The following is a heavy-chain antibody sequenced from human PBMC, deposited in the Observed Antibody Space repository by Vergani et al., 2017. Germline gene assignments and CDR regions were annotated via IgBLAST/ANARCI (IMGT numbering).Heavy chain of an antibody. D-gene: IGHD6-13*01. CDR2: ISSSSSYT. CDR1: GFTFSDYY. J-gene: IGHJ5*02. V-gene: IGHV3-11*06. Sequence: QVQLVESGGGLVKPGGSLRLSCAASGFTFSDYYMSWIRQAPGKGLEWVSYISSSSSYTNYADSVKGRFTISRDNAKNSLYLQRNSLRAEDTAVYYWARDEGGAAAGTFWFDPWGQGTLVTVSS. CDR3: ARDEGGAAAGTFWFDP.